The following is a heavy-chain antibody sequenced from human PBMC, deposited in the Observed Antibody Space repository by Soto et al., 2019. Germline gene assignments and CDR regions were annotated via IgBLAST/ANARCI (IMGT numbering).Heavy chain of an antibody. J-gene: IGHJ5*02. CDR3: ARGITMVRGVITGWFDP. CDR2: IIPIFGTA. Sequence: QVQLVQSGAEVKKPGSSVKVSCKASGGTFSSYAISWVRQAPGQGLEWMGGIIPIFGTANYAQKFQGRVTITADESTSTAYRELSSLRSEDTAVYYCARGITMVRGVITGWFDPWGQGTLVTVSS. V-gene: IGHV1-69*12. D-gene: IGHD3-10*01. CDR1: GGTFSSYA.